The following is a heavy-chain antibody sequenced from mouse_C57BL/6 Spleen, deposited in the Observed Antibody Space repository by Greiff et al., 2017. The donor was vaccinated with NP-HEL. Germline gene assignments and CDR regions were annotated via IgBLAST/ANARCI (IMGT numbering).Heavy chain of an antibody. D-gene: IGHD2-5*01. CDR3: ARGCLGSHGSKNFAY. J-gene: IGHJ3*01. Sequence: EVQLQQSGPVLVKPGASVKMSCKASGYTFTDYYMNWVKQSHGKSLEWIGVINPYNGGTSYNQKFKGKATLTVDKSSSTAYMELNSLTSEDSAVYYCARGCLGSHGSKNFAYWGQGTLVTVSA. V-gene: IGHV1-19*01. CDR1: GYTFTDYY. CDR2: INPYNGGT.